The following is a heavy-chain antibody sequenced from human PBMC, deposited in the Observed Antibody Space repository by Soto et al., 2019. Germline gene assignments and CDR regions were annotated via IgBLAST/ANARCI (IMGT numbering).Heavy chain of an antibody. V-gene: IGHV4-39*01. J-gene: IGHJ3*02. D-gene: IGHD3-16*01. Sequence: KPSDTLSLTCTVSGGSISSSSYYWGWIRQPPGKGLEWIGSIYYSGSTYYNPSLKSRVTISVDTSKNQFSLKLSSVTAADTAVYYCARQRTPWGAFDIWGQGTMVTV. CDR1: GGSISSSSYY. CDR3: ARQRTPWGAFDI. CDR2: IYYSGST.